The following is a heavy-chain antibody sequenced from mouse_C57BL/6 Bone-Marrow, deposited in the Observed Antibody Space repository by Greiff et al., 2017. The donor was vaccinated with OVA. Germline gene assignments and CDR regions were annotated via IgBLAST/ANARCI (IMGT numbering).Heavy chain of an antibody. Sequence: VQLQQSGLELVKPGASVKISCKASGYSFTGYYMNWVKQSPETSLEWIGEINPSTGGTPYNQKFKAKAPLTVDKSSSTAYMQLTRLTSEDSAVYYCAREGWLLQFLYYCDYWGQGTTLTVSS. CDR1: GYSFTGYY. J-gene: IGHJ2*01. V-gene: IGHV1-42*01. CDR2: INPSTGGT. CDR3: AREGWLLQFLYYCDY. D-gene: IGHD2-3*01.